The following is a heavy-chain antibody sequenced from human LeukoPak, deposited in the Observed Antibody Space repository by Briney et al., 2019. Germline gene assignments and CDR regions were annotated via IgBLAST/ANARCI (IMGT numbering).Heavy chain of an antibody. J-gene: IGHJ4*02. CDR1: SDSISPFY. D-gene: IGHD1-26*01. V-gene: IGHV4-59*01. CDR3: ARVVGDGYIDY. CDR2: IYYKGNT. Sequence: SETLSLTCSVSSDSISPFYWSWIRQPPGKGLDWIGYIYYKGNTNYNTSLESRVTISVDTSKNHFSLKLTSVTAADTAVYYCARVVGDGYIDYWGQGILVTVSS.